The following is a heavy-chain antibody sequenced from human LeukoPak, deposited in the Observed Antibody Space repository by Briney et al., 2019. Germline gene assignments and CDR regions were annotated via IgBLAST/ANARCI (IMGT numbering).Heavy chain of an antibody. J-gene: IGHJ4*02. D-gene: IGHD6-13*01. CDR2: ISYDGSNK. CDR1: GFTFHSYG. V-gene: IGHV3-30*18. Sequence: PGGALRLSCAASGFTFHSYGMHLVRQAPGKGLEWVALISYDGSNKYYADSVKGRFTISRDNSKNTLYLQMNSLRAEDTAVYYCAKDYSSPPFGSWGQGTLVTVSS. CDR3: AKDYSSPPFGS.